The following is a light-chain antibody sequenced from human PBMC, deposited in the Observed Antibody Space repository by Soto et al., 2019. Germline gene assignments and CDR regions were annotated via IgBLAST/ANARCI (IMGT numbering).Light chain of an antibody. CDR1: QSVSSK. V-gene: IGKV3-15*01. CDR2: GAS. CDR3: QQYNNWTPIT. J-gene: IGKJ5*01. Sequence: EIVWTKSPATLSVSPGERATLSCRASQSVSSKLAWYQQKPGQAPRLLIYGASTRATGIPARFSGSGSGTEFTLTISSLQSEDFAVYYCQQYNNWTPITFGQGTRLEIK.